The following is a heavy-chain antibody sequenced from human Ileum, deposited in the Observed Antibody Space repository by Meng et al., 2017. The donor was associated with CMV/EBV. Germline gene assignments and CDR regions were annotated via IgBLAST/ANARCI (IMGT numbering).Heavy chain of an antibody. D-gene: IGHD6-6*01. CDR1: GFTFSSYA. V-gene: IGHV3-23*01. CDR2: ISDSGGST. J-gene: IGHJ5*02. CDR3: VNQAGLYSSSFAP. Sequence: ASGFTFSSYAMSWVRQAPGKGLEWVSAISDSGGSTYYADSVKGRFTISRDNSKNTLYLQMNSLRAEDTAVYYCVNQAGLYSSSFAPWGQGTLVTVSS.